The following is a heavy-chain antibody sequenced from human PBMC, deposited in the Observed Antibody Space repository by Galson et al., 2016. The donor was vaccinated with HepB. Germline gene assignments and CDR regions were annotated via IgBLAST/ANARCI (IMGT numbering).Heavy chain of an antibody. CDR1: GASISNYY. D-gene: IGHD6-13*01. CDR3: AREPGYSSSGYYGMDV. Sequence: LSLTCTVSGASISNYYWSWIRQPPGKGLEWIGYIYYSGSTNYNPSLKSRVTISVDTSKNQFSLKLSSVTAADTAVYYCAREPGYSSSGYYGMDVWGQGTTVTVSS. CDR2: IYYSGST. V-gene: IGHV4-59*01. J-gene: IGHJ6*02.